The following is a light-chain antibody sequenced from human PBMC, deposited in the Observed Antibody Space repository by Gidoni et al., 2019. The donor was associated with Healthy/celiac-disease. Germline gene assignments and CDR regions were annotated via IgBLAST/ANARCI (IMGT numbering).Light chain of an antibody. J-gene: IGKJ1*01. CDR2: GAS. CDR3: QQYNNWLTWT. CDR1: QSVSSN. Sequence: EIVMTQSPATRSASPGERATLSCRASQSVSSNLAWYQQKPGQAPRLLIYGASTSAAGIPARFSDSGSGTEFTLTISSLQSEDFAVYYCQQYNNWLTWTFGQXTKVEIK. V-gene: IGKV3-15*01.